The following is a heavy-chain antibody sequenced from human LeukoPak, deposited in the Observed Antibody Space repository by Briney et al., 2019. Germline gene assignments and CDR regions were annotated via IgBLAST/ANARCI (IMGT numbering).Heavy chain of an antibody. Sequence: PGGSLRLSCAASRFTFSTYGMHWVRQAPGKGLEWVAFIRYDGNNKYYADSVKGQFTISRDNSKNTLYLQMNSLRAEDTAVYYCAKFALRYCSGGSCHPFDYWGQGTLVTVSS. D-gene: IGHD2-15*01. V-gene: IGHV3-30*02. CDR1: RFTFSTYG. CDR2: IRYDGNNK. J-gene: IGHJ4*02. CDR3: AKFALRYCSGGSCHPFDY.